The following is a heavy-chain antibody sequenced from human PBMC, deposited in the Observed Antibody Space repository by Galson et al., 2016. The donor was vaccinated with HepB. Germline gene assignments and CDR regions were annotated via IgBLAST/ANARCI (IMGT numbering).Heavy chain of an antibody. Sequence: SETLSLTCTVSGASVSSSTYFWVWIRQPPGRGPQWIGNIYYIGTTNYDPSLKTRVTISGDTSKNQFSLNLGSVTAADTAVYYCVVQAMVTRALDYWGQGILVTVSS. CDR1: GASVSSSTYF. D-gene: IGHD4/OR15-4a*01. J-gene: IGHJ4*02. CDR3: VVQAMVTRALDY. V-gene: IGHV4-61*01. CDR2: IYYIGTT.